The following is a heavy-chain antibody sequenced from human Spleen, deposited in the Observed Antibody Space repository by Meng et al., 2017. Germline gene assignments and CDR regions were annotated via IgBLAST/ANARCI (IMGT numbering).Heavy chain of an antibody. Sequence: GESLKISCAASGFYFSNAWMSWVRQAPGKGLEWVAIIWYDGSNKYYADSVEGRFTISRDNSKNTVYLQMNSLRAEDTAVYYCARGTRDYWGQGTLVTVSS. CDR1: GFYFSNAW. CDR2: IWYDGSNK. CDR3: ARGTRDY. J-gene: IGHJ4*02. V-gene: IGHV3-33*08.